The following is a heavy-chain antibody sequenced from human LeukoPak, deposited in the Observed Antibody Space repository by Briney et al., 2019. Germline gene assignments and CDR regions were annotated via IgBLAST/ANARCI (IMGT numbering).Heavy chain of an antibody. D-gene: IGHD5-24*01. Sequence: ASVKVSCKASGYTFTSYDINWVRQATGQGLEWMGWMNPNSGTTGYAQKFQGRVTMTRNTSISTAYMELSSLRSEDTAVYYCARGKRWLQLIFDYWGQGTLVTVSS. V-gene: IGHV1-8*01. CDR2: MNPNSGTT. CDR1: GYTFTSYD. J-gene: IGHJ4*03. CDR3: ARGKRWLQLIFDY.